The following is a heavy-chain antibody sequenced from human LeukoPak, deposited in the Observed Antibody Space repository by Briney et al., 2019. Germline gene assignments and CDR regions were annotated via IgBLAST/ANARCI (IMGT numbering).Heavy chain of an antibody. V-gene: IGHV3-23*01. CDR1: GFTFSSYA. J-gene: IGHJ6*02. Sequence: GGSLRLSCAASGFTFSSYAMSCVRQAPGKGLEWVSAISGSGGSTYYADSVKGRFTISRDNSKNTLYLQMNSLRAEDTAVYYCARAPHSGNYDDYYSYGMDVWGQGTTVTVSS. D-gene: IGHD1-26*01. CDR2: ISGSGGST. CDR3: ARAPHSGNYDDYYSYGMDV.